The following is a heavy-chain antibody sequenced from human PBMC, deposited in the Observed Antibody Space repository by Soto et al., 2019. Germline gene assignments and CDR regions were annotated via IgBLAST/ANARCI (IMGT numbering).Heavy chain of an antibody. CDR1: GYTFTAYW. Sequence: QVQLEQSGAEVKKPGAAVKVSCKASGYTFTAYWLHWLRQAPGQGLEWMAWINPNTGDTGFAQKFQGRVNMTRDTSIRTAYMEVSSLRPEDTAVYYCARGPSSGAFDIWGQGTMVSVSS. D-gene: IGHD3-3*01. J-gene: IGHJ3*02. CDR2: INPNTGDT. V-gene: IGHV1-2*02. CDR3: ARGPSSGAFDI.